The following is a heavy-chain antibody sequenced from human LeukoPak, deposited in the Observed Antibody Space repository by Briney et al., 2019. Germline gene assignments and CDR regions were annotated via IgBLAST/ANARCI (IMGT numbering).Heavy chain of an antibody. CDR1: GGSISSSSYY. J-gene: IGHJ4*02. CDR3: ARGIYGSNSENYFDY. CDR2: IYYSGST. D-gene: IGHD4-23*01. V-gene: IGHV4-39*07. Sequence: SETLSLTCTVSGGSISSSSYYWGWIRQPPGKGLEWIGSIYYSGSTFYNPSLKSRVTISVDTSKNQFSLKLSSVTAADTAVYYCARGIYGSNSENYFDYWGQGTLVTVSS.